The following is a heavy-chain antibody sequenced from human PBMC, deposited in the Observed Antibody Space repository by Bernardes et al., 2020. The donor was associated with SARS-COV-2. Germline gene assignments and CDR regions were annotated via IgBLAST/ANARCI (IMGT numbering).Heavy chain of an antibody. CDR2: IYYSGST. CDR1: GGSISSHY. V-gene: IGHV4-59*11. D-gene: IGHD6-19*01. CDR3: ARKALAGTLDY. J-gene: IGHJ4*02. Sequence: SEPLPLSCTVSGGSISSHYWSWLRQPPGKGLEWIGYIYYSGSTNYNPSLKSRVTISVDTSKNRFSLKLSSVTAADTAVYYCARKALAGTLDYWGQGTLVTVSS.